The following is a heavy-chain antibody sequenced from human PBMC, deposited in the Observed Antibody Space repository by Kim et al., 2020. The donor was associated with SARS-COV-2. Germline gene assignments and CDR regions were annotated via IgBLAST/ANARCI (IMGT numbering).Heavy chain of an antibody. CDR3: ARSYSSTSWRAVAPGGY. D-gene: IGHD2-2*01. CDR1: GYTFTGYY. Sequence: ASVKVSCKASGYTFTGYYMHWVRQAPGQGLEWMGWINPNSGGTNYAQKFQGRVTMTRDTSISTAYMELSRLRSDDTAVYYCARSYSSTSWRAVAPGGYWGQGTLVTVSS. J-gene: IGHJ4*02. V-gene: IGHV1-2*02. CDR2: INPNSGGT.